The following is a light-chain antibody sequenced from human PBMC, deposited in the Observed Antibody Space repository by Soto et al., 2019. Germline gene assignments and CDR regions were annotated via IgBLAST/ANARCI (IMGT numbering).Light chain of an antibody. CDR2: GAS. Sequence: EIVLTQSPGTLALSPGERATLSCRASQSVSTNNLAWYQRKPGQAPRLLIYGASSRATDIPARFSGSGSGTDFTLTNTRLEPEVLAVYYCQQYGSSPPTFGQGTKVEIK. V-gene: IGKV3-20*01. CDR3: QQYGSSPPT. J-gene: IGKJ1*01. CDR1: QSVSTNN.